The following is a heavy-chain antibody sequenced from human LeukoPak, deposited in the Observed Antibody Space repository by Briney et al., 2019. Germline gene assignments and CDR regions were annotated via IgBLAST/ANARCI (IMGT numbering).Heavy chain of an antibody. CDR3: ARDKGSLLWFGELTYYMDV. J-gene: IGHJ6*03. V-gene: IGHV1-46*01. CDR2: INPSGGST. D-gene: IGHD3-10*01. Sequence: ASVKVSCLASGYTFTSYYMHWVRQAPAQGREWMGIINPSGGSTSYAQKFQGRVTMTRDTSTSTVYMELSSLRSEDTAVYYCARDKGSLLWFGELTYYMDVWGKGTTVTISS. CDR1: GYTFTSYY.